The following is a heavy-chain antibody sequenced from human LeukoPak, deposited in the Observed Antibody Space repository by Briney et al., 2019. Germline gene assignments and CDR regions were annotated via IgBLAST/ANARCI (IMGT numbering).Heavy chain of an antibody. CDR2: IDPSDSYS. CDR1: GYSFTTYW. V-gene: IGHV5-10-1*01. Sequence: GESLKISCKASGYSFTTYWITWGRQMPGEGLEWMGKIDPSDSYSNYSPSFQGHVTISAHKSISTASLQWSSLKASDTAMYYCALRSGYDYDSWGQGTLVTVSS. D-gene: IGHD5-12*01. CDR3: ALRSGYDYDS. J-gene: IGHJ5*01.